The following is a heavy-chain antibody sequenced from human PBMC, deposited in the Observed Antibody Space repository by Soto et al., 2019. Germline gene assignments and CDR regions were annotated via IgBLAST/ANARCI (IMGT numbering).Heavy chain of an antibody. CDR3: ARGAYYYGSGSYAFDI. CDR1: GFTFSSYA. D-gene: IGHD3-10*01. Sequence: VGSLRLSCAASGFTFSSYAMHWVRQAPGKGLEWVAVISYDGSNKYYADSVKGRFTISRDNSKNTLYLQMNSLRAEDTAVYYCARGAYYYGSGSYAFDIWGQGTMVTVS. CDR2: ISYDGSNK. V-gene: IGHV3-30-3*01. J-gene: IGHJ3*02.